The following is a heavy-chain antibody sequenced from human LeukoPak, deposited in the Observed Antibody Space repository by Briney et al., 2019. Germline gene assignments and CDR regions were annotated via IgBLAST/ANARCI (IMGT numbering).Heavy chain of an antibody. CDR1: GFTFSGYT. D-gene: IGHD3-10*01. Sequence: PGGSLRLSCEASGFTFSGYTMNWVRQAPGKGLEWVAAISSSSGNVYYADSVKGRFTISRDNAENSLHLQMSSLRVADTALYYCARDPWLGEILFYYFDHCGQGTPVALSS. CDR3: ARDPWLGEILFYYFDH. J-gene: IGHJ4*02. V-gene: IGHV3-21*01. CDR2: ISSSSGNV.